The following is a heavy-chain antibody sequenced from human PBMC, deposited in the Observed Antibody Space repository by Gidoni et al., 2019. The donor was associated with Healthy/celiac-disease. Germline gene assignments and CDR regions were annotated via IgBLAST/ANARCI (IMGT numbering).Heavy chain of an antibody. CDR3: ARVDSYYDSSGYSDY. Sequence: EVQLVESGGGLVKPGGSLRLSCAASGFTFRRYSMNWVRQAPGKGLEWGSSISSSSSYIYYADSVKGRFTISRDNAKNSLYLQMNSLRAEDKAVYYCARVDSYYDSSGYSDYWGQGTLVTVSS. V-gene: IGHV3-21*01. J-gene: IGHJ4*02. CDR1: GFTFRRYS. CDR2: ISSSSSYI. D-gene: IGHD3-22*01.